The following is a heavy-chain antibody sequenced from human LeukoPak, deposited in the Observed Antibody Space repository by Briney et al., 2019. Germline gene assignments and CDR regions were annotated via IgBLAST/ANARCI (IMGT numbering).Heavy chain of an antibody. V-gene: IGHV3-21*01. CDR3: ASEDYYDSSAYYYRNFQH. J-gene: IGHJ1*01. D-gene: IGHD3-22*01. Sequence: GGSLRLSCAASGFTFSSNTMNWVRQAPGKGLEWVSSISSSSSYMKYADSVRGRFTISRDNAKNSLYLQMNGLRAEDTAVYYCASEDYYDSSAYYYRNFQHWGQGTLVTVSS. CDR1: GFTFSSNT. CDR2: ISSSSSYM.